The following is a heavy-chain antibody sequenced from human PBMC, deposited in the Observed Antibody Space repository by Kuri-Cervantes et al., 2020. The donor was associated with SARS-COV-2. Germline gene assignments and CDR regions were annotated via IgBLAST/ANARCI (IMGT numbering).Heavy chain of an antibody. CDR2: IYYSGST. V-gene: IGHV4-59*12. CDR3: ARVVTGAFDI. Sequence: SETLSLTCTVSGGSISSYYWSWIRQPPGKGLEWIGYIYYSGSTYYNPSLKSRVTISVDRSKNQFSLKLSSVTAADTAVYYCARVVTGAFDIWGQGTMVTVSS. D-gene: IGHD5-18*01. J-gene: IGHJ3*02. CDR1: GGSISSYY.